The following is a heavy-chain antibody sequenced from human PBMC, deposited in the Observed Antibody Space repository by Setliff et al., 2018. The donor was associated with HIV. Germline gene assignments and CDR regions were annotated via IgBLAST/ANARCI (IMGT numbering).Heavy chain of an antibody. D-gene: IGHD2-15*01. CDR3: ARVVVVAATPEYFQH. Sequence: LSLTCAVSGYSISSGYFWGWIRQPPGKGLEWIGSIYHSGNTYYNPSLKSRVTISVDTSKNQFSLKLSSVTAADTAVYYCARVVVVAATPEYFQHWGQGTLVTVSS. J-gene: IGHJ1*01. CDR2: IYHSGNT. V-gene: IGHV4-38-2*01. CDR1: GYSISSGYF.